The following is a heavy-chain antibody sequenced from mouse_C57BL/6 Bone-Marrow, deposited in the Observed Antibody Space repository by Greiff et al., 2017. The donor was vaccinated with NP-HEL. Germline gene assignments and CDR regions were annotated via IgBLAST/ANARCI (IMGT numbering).Heavy chain of an antibody. Sequence: QVQLQQPGAELVRPGSSVKLSCKASGYTFTSYWMDWVKQRPGQGLEWIGNIYPSDSATHYNQKFKDKATLTVDKSSSTAYMQLSSLTSEDSADYYCALYYGYEEAMDYWGQGTSVTVSA. D-gene: IGHD2-2*01. CDR1: GYTFTSYW. CDR2: IYPSDSAT. J-gene: IGHJ4*01. V-gene: IGHV1-61*01. CDR3: ALYYGYEEAMDY.